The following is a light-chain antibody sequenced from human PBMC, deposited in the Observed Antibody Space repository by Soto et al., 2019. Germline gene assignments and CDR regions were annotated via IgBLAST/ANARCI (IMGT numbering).Light chain of an antibody. V-gene: IGLV2-8*01. J-gene: IGLJ1*01. CDR3: SSYVGSNNFYV. Sequence: QSALTQPPSASGSPGQSVAISCTGTSSDVGGYNYVSWYQQHPGKAPKLMIYEVSKRPSGVPDRFSGSKSGNTASLTVSRLQAEDEADYYCSSYVGSNNFYVFGTGTKLTV. CDR2: EVS. CDR1: SSDVGGYNY.